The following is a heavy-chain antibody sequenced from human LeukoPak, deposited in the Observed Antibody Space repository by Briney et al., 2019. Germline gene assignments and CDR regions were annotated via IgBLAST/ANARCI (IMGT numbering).Heavy chain of an antibody. D-gene: IGHD2-15*01. CDR3: ATDCSFRAVQSLSGGSCYSVG. CDR2: FDPEDGET. J-gene: IGHJ4*02. Sequence: ASVKVSCKVSGYTLTELSMHWVRQAPGKGLEWMGGFDPEDGETIYAQKFQGRVTMTEDTSTDTAYMGLSSLRSEDTAVYYCATDCSFRAVQSLSGGSCYSVGWGQGTLVTVSS. V-gene: IGHV1-24*01. CDR1: GYTLTELS.